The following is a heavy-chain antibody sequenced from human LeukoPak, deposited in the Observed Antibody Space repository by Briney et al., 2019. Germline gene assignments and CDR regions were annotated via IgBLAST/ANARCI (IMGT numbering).Heavy chain of an antibody. J-gene: IGHJ3*02. CDR2: ITSSGSTI. D-gene: IGHD3/OR15-3a*01. CDR1: GFTFSDYY. V-gene: IGHV3-11*04. CDR3: ARGGPKGAFDI. Sequence: GGSLRLSCAASGFTFSDYYMSWVRQAPGKGLEWVSYITSSGSTIYYADSVKGRFTISRDNAKNSVYLQMDSLRAEDTAVYYCARGGPKGAFDIWGQGTMVTVSS.